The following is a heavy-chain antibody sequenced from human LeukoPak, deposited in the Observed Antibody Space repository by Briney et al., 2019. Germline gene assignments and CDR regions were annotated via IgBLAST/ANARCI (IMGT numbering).Heavy chain of an antibody. CDR1: GFTFSTYV. D-gene: IGHD2-15*01. CDR2: IRGSGGST. V-gene: IGHV3-23*01. J-gene: IGHJ6*02. CDR3: AKVAYCSDGSCRVGLDV. Sequence: GGSLRLSCAASGFTFSTYVMSWVRQAPGKGLEWVSAIRGSGGSTYYADSVKGRFTISRDNSKNTLCLQMNSLRAEDTAVYYCAKVAYCSDGSCRVGLDVWGQGTTVTVSS.